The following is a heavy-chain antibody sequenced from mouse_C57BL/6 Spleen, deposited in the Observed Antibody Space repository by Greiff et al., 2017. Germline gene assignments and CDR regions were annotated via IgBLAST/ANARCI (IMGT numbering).Heavy chain of an antibody. J-gene: IGHJ4*01. CDR2: IDPETGGT. D-gene: IGHD1-1*01. Sequence: VQLVESGAELVRPGASVTLSCKASGYTFTDYEMHWVKQTPVHGLEWIGAIDPETGGTAYNQKFKGKAILTADKSSSTAYMELRSLTSEDSAVYYCTRYGSSYYYYAMDYWGQGTSVTVSS. V-gene: IGHV1-15*01. CDR3: TRYGSSYYYYAMDY. CDR1: GYTFTDYE.